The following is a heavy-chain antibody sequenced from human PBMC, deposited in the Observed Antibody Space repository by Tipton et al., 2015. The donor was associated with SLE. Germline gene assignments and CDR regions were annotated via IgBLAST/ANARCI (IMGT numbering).Heavy chain of an antibody. Sequence: QVQLAQSGAEVKKPGASVKVSCKASGYTFTSYYMHWVRQAPGQGLEWMGVINPSAGSTSYAQKFQGRVIMTRDTSTRTAYMELSSLRSEDTAVYYCARDGSSSSYFDYWGQGTLVTVS. CDR1: GYTFTSYY. V-gene: IGHV1-46*01. CDR2: INPSAGST. CDR3: ARDGSSSSYFDY. D-gene: IGHD6-13*01. J-gene: IGHJ4*02.